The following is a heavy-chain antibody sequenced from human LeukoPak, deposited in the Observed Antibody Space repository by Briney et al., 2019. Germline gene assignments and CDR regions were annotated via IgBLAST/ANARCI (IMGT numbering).Heavy chain of an antibody. V-gene: IGHV4-34*01. J-gene: IGHJ1*01. Sequence: PSETLSLTCGVFGVSINYYYWSWIRQSPGKGLEWIGEISHTEGTRYNPSLESRVTMSVGTSENQLSLKLIFVTAADTAVYYCARIRCRHSGSVCYNHWGLGTLVTVSS. CDR3: ARIRCRHSGSVCYNH. CDR1: GVSINYYY. D-gene: IGHD3-9*01. CDR2: ISHTEGT.